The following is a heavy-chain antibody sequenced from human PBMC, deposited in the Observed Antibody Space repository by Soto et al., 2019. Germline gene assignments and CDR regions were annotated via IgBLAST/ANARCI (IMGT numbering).Heavy chain of an antibody. CDR3: ARRAAAGRSFDY. V-gene: IGHV4-59*01. J-gene: IGHJ4*02. CDR2: IYYSGST. CDR1: GGSISSYY. Sequence: SETLSLTCTVCGGSISSYYWSWIRQPPGKGLEWIGYIYYSGSTNYNPSLKSRVTISVDTSKNQFSLKLSSVTAADTAVYYCARRAAAGRSFDYWGLGTLVTVSS. D-gene: IGHD6-13*01.